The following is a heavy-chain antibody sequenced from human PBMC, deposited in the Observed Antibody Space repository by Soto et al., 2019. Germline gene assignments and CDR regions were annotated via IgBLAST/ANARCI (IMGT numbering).Heavy chain of an antibody. D-gene: IGHD3-22*01. CDR1: GDSVTISDYY. CDR2: IHYSGST. CDR3: AAHDSGGYYAEY. V-gene: IGHV4-39*01. J-gene: IGHJ4*02. Sequence: QLQLQESGPGLVKPSETLSLTCTVSGDSVTISDYYWGWIRQPPGKGLEWIGSIHYSGSTYYNSSLKSRVTISRDTSKKQFSLKLNSVTAADAAVYYCAAHDSGGYYAEYWGQGTLVTVSA.